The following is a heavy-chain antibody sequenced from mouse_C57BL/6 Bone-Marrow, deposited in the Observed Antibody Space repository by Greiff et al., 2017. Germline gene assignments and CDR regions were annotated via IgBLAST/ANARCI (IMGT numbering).Heavy chain of an antibody. V-gene: IGHV5-17*01. J-gene: IGHJ3*01. D-gene: IGHD1-1*01. CDR3: ARRPPPITTVVAKAY. CDR1: GFTFSDYG. Sequence: EVKLMESGGGLVKPGGSLKLSCAASGFTFSDYGMHWVRQAPEKGLEWVAYISSGSSTIYYADTVKGRFTISRDTAKNTLFLQMTSLRSEDTAMYYCARRPPPITTVVAKAYWGQGTLVTVSA. CDR2: ISSGSSTI.